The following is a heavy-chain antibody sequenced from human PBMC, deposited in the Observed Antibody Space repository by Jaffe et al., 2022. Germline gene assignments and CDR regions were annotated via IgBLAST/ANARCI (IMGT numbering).Heavy chain of an antibody. CDR3: ARKFDRYNWNDLCNAFDI. CDR1: GGSISSSNW. J-gene: IGHJ3*02. CDR2: IYHSGST. D-gene: IGHD1-20*01. Sequence: QVQLQESGPGLVKPSGTLSLTCAVSGGSISSSNWWSWIRQPPGKGLEWIGEIYHSGSTNYNPSLKSRVTISVDKSKNQFSLKLSSVTAADTAVYYCARKFDRYNWNDLCNAFDIWGQGTMVTVSS. V-gene: IGHV4-4*02.